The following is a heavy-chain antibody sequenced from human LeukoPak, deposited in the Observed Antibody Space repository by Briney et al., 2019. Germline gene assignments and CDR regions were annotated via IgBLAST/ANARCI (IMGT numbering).Heavy chain of an antibody. V-gene: IGHV4-34*01. CDR3: ARTPKLAYSSGWYNPYFDY. Sequence: ASETLSLTCDVSGGPFRAFYWSWIRQPPGKGLEWIGEVNHSGGTNYSPSLKSRVTISLDTSKNQFSLKLSSVTAADTAVYYCARTPKLAYSSGWYNPYFDYWGQGTLVTVSS. J-gene: IGHJ4*02. CDR2: VNHSGGT. D-gene: IGHD6-19*01. CDR1: GGPFRAFY.